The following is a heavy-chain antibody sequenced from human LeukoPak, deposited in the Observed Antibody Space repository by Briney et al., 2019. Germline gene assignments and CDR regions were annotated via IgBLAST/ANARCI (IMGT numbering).Heavy chain of an antibody. J-gene: IGHJ3*02. Sequence: SETLSLTCAVYGGSFSGYYWSWIRQHPGKGLEWIGYIYYSGSTYYNPSLKSRVTISVDTSKNQFSLKLSSVTAADTAVYYCARWDDNDAFDIWGQGTMVTVSS. CDR2: IYYSGST. D-gene: IGHD1-26*01. CDR1: GGSFSGYY. CDR3: ARWDDNDAFDI. V-gene: IGHV4-31*11.